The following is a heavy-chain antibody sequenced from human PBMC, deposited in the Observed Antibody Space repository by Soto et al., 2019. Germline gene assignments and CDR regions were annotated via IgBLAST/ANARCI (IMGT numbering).Heavy chain of an antibody. V-gene: IGHV4-31*03. CDR2: IYYSGST. Sequence: QVQLQESGPGLVKPSQTLSLTCTVSGGSISSGGYYWSWIRQHPGKGLEWIGYIYYSGSTYYNPSLMRRVNISVDPSKNPFSLKISSVTAADTAVYYCARDAYGGPAYYFAYWGQGPLVTVSS. D-gene: IGHD4-17*01. J-gene: IGHJ4*02. CDR3: ARDAYGGPAYYFAY. CDR1: GGSISSGGYY.